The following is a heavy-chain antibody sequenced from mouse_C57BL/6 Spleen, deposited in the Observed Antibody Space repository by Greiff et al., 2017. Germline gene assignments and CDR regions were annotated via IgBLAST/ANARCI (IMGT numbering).Heavy chain of an antibody. CDR1: GYAFSSSW. Sequence: QVQLQQSGPELVKPGASVKISCKASGYAFSSSWMNWVKQRPGKGLEWIGRIYPGDGDTNYNGKFKGKATLTADKSSSTAYMQLSSLTSEDSAVYFCARLDDSYYGLDYWGQGTTLTVSS. V-gene: IGHV1-82*01. J-gene: IGHJ2*01. D-gene: IGHD2-3*01. CDR3: ARLDDSYYGLDY. CDR2: IYPGDGDT.